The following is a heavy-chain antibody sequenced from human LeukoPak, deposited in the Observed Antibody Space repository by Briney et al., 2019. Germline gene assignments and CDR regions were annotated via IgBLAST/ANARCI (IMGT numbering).Heavy chain of an antibody. J-gene: IGHJ4*02. Sequence: GASVKVSCKASGYTFTSYYMYWVRQAPGQGLEWMGIINPSGDNTNYAQKFQGRVTMTRDTSISTAYMELSRLRSDDTAVYYCARDQEYSGYDKLFDYWGQGTLVTVSS. CDR1: GYTFTSYY. V-gene: IGHV1-46*01. D-gene: IGHD5-12*01. CDR2: INPSGDNT. CDR3: ARDQEYSGYDKLFDY.